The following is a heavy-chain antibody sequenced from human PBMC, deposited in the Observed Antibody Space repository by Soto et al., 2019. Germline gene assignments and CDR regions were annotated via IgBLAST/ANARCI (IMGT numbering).Heavy chain of an antibody. CDR1: GGSISSSNS. CDR3: ARGSRYDFWSGYYVDYYYYYGMDV. Sequence: PSETLSLTCAVSGGSISSSNSWSWVRQPPGKGLEWIGEIYHSGSTNYNPSLKSRVTISVDKSKNQFSLKLSSVTAADTAVYYCARGSRYDFWSGYYVDYYYYYGMDVWGQGTTVNV. CDR2: IYHSGST. D-gene: IGHD3-3*01. V-gene: IGHV4-4*02. J-gene: IGHJ6*02.